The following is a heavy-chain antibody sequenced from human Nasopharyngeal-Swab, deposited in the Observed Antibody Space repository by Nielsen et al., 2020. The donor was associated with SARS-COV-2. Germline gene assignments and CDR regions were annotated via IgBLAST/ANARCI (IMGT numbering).Heavy chain of an antibody. J-gene: IGHJ3*02. V-gene: IGHV3-30*18. Sequence: GESLKISCTASGFSFNNYGMHWVRQAPDKGLEWVAVISYEGSKKKYAEFVEGRFTISRDYPKNTLFLQMNSLRPEDTAMYYCAKANSLFWFGQFKNDGFDIWGRGTLVAVSS. CDR2: ISYEGSKK. D-gene: IGHD3-10*01. CDR3: AKANSLFWFGQFKNDGFDI. CDR1: GFSFNNYG.